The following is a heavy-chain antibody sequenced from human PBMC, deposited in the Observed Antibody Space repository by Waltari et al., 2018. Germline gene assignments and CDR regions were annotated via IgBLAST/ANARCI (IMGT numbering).Heavy chain of an antibody. J-gene: IGHJ2*01. D-gene: IGHD6-25*01. CDR1: GFTFSSYS. V-gene: IGHV3-21*01. Sequence: EVQLVESGGGLVKPGGSLRLSCAASGFTFSSYSMNWVRQAPGKGVEWVSAIGSSSSYIYDADSVKGRVTITRDNAKNSLYRQMNSLRAEDTAVYYCARAGIAAANFDLWGRGTLVTVSS. CDR3: ARAGIAAANFDL. CDR2: IGSSSSYI.